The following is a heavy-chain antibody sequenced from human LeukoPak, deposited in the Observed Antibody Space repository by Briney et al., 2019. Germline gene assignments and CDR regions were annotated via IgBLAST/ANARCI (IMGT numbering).Heavy chain of an antibody. CDR3: ARGAPYCSGGSCMYYFDY. Sequence: GGSLRLSCAASGFTFSDYSMNWVRQAPGKGLEWVSPISSSSSYIYYADSVKGRFTISRDNAKNSLYLQMNSLRAEDTAVYYCARGAPYCSGGSCMYYFDYWGQGTLVTVSS. CDR2: ISSSSSYI. V-gene: IGHV3-21*01. D-gene: IGHD2-15*01. J-gene: IGHJ4*02. CDR1: GFTFSDYS.